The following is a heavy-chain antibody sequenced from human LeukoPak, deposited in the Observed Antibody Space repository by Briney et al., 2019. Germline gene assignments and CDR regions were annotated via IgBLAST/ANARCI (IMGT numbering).Heavy chain of an antibody. CDR1: GFTVSSNY. V-gene: IGHV3-66*01. CDR3: ARDGDGDYPPPFDV. Sequence: GGSLRLSCAASGFTVSSNYMSWVRQAPGKGLEWVSVIYSGGSTYYADSVKGRFTISRDNSKNTLYLQMNSLRAEDTAVYYCARDGDGDYPPPFDVWGQGTMVTVSS. CDR2: IYSGGST. D-gene: IGHD4-17*01. J-gene: IGHJ3*01.